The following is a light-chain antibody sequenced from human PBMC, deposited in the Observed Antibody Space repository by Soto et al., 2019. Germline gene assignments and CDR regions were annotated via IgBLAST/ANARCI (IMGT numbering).Light chain of an antibody. Sequence: DIVMTQSPDSLAVSLGERATINCKSSQSVLHSSKKMNYLAWYQQKPGQPPKLLINWASTRKSGVPDRFSGSGSGTDFTLTISSLQAEDGAVYYCQQYYSSPRTFGGGTKVEIK. CDR3: QQYYSSPRT. J-gene: IGKJ4*01. CDR2: WAS. CDR1: QSVLHSSKKMNY. V-gene: IGKV4-1*01.